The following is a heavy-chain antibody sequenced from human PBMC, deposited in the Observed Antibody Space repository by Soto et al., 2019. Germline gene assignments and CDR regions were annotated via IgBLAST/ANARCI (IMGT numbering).Heavy chain of an antibody. Sequence: GGSLRLSCQASGFNFDNYGMHWVRQAPGKGLEWVAVITYDGSFQYYADSVKGRFTISRDNSKNTLFLHLNTLKPEDTAVYHCAKDRVGGAFYTPLGFWGQGTLVTVSS. CDR1: GFNFDNYG. J-gene: IGHJ4*02. CDR3: AKDRVGGAFYTPLGF. CDR2: ITYDGSFQ. V-gene: IGHV3-30*18. D-gene: IGHD3-16*01.